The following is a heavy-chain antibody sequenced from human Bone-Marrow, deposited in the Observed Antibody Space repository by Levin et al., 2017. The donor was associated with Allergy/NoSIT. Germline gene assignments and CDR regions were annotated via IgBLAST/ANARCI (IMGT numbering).Heavy chain of an antibody. CDR3: ARASGDGYFDY. V-gene: IGHV3-30-3*01. D-gene: IGHD5-24*01. Sequence: GESLKISCAASGFTFSSYAMHWVRQAPGKGLEWVAVISYDGSNKYYADSVKGRFTISRDNSKNTLYLQMNSLRAEDTAVYYCARASGDGYFDYWGQGTLVTVSS. CDR2: ISYDGSNK. J-gene: IGHJ4*02. CDR1: GFTFSSYA.